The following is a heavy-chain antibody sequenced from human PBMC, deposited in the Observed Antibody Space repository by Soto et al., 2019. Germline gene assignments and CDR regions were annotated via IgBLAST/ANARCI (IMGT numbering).Heavy chain of an antibody. CDR3: ARDPSGGVDYGHPPAGY. V-gene: IGHV1-69*04. D-gene: IGHD4-17*01. J-gene: IGHJ4*02. CDR2: IIPILGIA. Sequence: SVKXSCKASGGTFSSYTISWVRQAPGQGLEWMGRIIPILGIANYAQKFQGRVTITADKSTSTAYMELSSLRSEDTAVYYCARDPSGGVDYGHPPAGYWGQGTLVTVS. CDR1: GGTFSSYT.